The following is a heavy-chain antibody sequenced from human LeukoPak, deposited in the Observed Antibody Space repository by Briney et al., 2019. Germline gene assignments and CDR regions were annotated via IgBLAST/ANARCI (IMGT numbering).Heavy chain of an antibody. V-gene: IGHV3-23*01. D-gene: IGHD2-2*02. CDR3: AKDVGYCGSTTCYKPFDY. Sequence: PGGSLRLSCAASGFTFSNYAMSWVRQAPGKGLEWVSAFSGSGGSTYYADSVKGRFTISRDNSKNTLYLQMNSLRAEDTAVYYCAKDVGYCGSTTCYKPFDYWGQGTLVTVSS. CDR1: GFTFSNYA. J-gene: IGHJ4*02. CDR2: FSGSGGST.